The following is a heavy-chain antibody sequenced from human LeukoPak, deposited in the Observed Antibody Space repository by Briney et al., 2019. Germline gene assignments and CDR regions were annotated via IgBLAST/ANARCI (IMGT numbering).Heavy chain of an antibody. CDR1: GFTFSNYA. J-gene: IGHJ4*02. CDR2: VSGTTGNT. V-gene: IGHV3-23*01. Sequence: GGSLRLSCAASGFTFSNYAMAWVRQPPGKGLEWLSTVSGTTGNTYYADSVKGRFTISRDNFKNTLFLQMISLRAEDTALYYCAREFPYCDFWSGLKSPFDYWGQGILVTVSS. CDR3: AREFPYCDFWSGLKSPFDY. D-gene: IGHD3-3*01.